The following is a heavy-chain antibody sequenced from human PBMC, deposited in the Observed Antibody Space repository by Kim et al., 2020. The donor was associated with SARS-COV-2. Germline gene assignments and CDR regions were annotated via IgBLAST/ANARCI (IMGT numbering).Heavy chain of an antibody. D-gene: IGHD1-1*01. CDR3: ASSSRIELERQSLFDY. V-gene: IGHV1-46*01. Sequence: ASVKVSCKGSGYTFTNYYMHWVRQAPGQGLEWMGIINPSGGSTSYTEKFQGRVTVTSDTSTSTVYMELSGLRSDDTAVYYCASSSRIELERQSLFDYWGQ. CDR2: INPSGGST. CDR1: GYTFTNYY. J-gene: IGHJ4*02.